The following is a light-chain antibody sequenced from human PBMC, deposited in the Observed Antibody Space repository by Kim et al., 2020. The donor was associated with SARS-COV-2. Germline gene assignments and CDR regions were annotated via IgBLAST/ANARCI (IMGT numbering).Light chain of an antibody. CDR2: KDS. J-gene: IGLJ2*01. V-gene: IGLV3-25*03. Sequence: PGQTARIPCSGDALPKQYAYWYQQKPGQAPVLVIYKDSERPSGIPERFSGSSSGTTVTLTISGVQAEDEADYYCQSADSSGTFSVVFGGGTQLTVL. CDR3: QSADSSGTFSVV. CDR1: ALPKQY.